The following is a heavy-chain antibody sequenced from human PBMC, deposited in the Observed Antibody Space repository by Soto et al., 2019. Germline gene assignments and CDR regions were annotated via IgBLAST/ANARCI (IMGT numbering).Heavy chain of an antibody. Sequence: GGSLTLSCATSGFPFGSFGIHWVRQAPGKGLEWVAVISYDGIDKNYGDSVKGRFTISRENSKNMVYLQMNSLRAEDTAVYYCAKANYPIAVAGTDIDYWGQGT. CDR2: ISYDGIDK. D-gene: IGHD6-19*01. J-gene: IGHJ4*02. CDR1: GFPFGSFG. V-gene: IGHV3-30*18. CDR3: AKANYPIAVAGTDIDY.